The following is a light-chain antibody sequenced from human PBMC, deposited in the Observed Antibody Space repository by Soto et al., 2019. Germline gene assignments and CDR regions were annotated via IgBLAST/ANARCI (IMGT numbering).Light chain of an antibody. CDR1: QSILYSSNNKNY. J-gene: IGKJ1*01. V-gene: IGKV4-1*01. CDR3: QQYYSTPQT. CDR2: WAS. Sequence: DIVMTQSPDSLAVSLGERATLKCKSSQSILYSSNNKNYLAWYQQRPGQPPKLLIYWASTRESGVPDRFSGSGSGTDFTLTISSLQAEDVAVYYCQQYYSTPQTFGQGTKVEIK.